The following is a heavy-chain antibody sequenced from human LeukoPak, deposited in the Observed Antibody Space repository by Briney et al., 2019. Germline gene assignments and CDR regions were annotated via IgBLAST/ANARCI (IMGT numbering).Heavy chain of an antibody. CDR1: GFTFSSYT. Sequence: PGGSLRLSCAASGFTFSSYTMNWVRQAPGKGLEWVSSISITSDYIYYPDSMKGRFTISRDNAKNSLYLQMNSLRAEDTAVYYCAKSSCGGDCYPQDWGQGTLVTVSS. J-gene: IGHJ4*02. D-gene: IGHD2-21*02. V-gene: IGHV3-21*01. CDR2: ISITSDYI. CDR3: AKSSCGGDCYPQD.